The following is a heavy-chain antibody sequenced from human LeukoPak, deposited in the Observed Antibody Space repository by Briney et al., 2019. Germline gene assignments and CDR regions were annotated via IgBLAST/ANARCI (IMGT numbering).Heavy chain of an antibody. V-gene: IGHV3-23*01. CDR3: AKAASSSGWYNAFDI. CDR2: ISVSGGST. CDR1: GFTFSSYA. D-gene: IGHD6-19*01. Sequence: PGGSLRLSCAASGFTFSSYAMTWVRQAPGKGREWVSAISVSGGSTYYADSVKGRFTIARDNSKNTLYLQMNSLRAEDTAVYYCAKAASSSGWYNAFDIWGQGTMVTVSS. J-gene: IGHJ3*02.